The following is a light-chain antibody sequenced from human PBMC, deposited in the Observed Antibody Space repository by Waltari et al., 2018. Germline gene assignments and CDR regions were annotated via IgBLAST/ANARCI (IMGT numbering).Light chain of an antibody. CDR3: MQGTHWPYT. J-gene: IGKJ2*01. CDR1: QSLVHSDGKTY. CDR2: KVS. Sequence: DVVMPQSPLSLPVTLGQPASISCRSSQSLVHSDGKTYLYWFQQRPGQSPRRLIYKVSNRDAGVPDRFSGSGSGTDFTLKISRVEAEDVGVYYCMQGTHWPYTFGQGTKLETK. V-gene: IGKV2-30*02.